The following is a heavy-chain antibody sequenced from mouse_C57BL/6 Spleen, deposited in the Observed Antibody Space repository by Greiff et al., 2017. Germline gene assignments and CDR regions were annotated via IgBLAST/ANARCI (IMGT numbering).Heavy chain of an antibody. CDR1: GFSLTSYG. V-gene: IGHV2-3*01. Sequence: VKLMESGPGLVAPSQSLSITCTVSGFSLTSYGVSWVRQPPGKGLEWLGVILGEGSTNSHSALLSRLSISKDNSKRQVFLTLNSLLTDDTTTYYCAKGGKYFDYWGQGTTLTVSS. D-gene: IGHD2-1*01. CDR2: ILGEGST. CDR3: AKGGKYFDY. J-gene: IGHJ2*01.